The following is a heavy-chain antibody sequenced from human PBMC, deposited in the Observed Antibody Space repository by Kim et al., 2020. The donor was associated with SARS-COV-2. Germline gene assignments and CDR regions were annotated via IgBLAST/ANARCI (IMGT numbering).Heavy chain of an antibody. Sequence: GGSLRLSCEASGLTFSAYYFSWVRQAPGKGLEWLAYITYTGSTIYYADSVKGRFTTSRDNVKNSLYLQMNSLRAEDTAVYYCASELRGAVSGGWAFDLWG. J-gene: IGHJ3*01. V-gene: IGHV3-11*04. CDR3: ASELRGAVSGGWAFDL. D-gene: IGHD6-19*01. CDR1: GLTFSAYY. CDR2: ITYTGSTI.